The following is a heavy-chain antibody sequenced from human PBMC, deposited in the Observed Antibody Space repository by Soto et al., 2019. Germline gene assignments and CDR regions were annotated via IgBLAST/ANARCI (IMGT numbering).Heavy chain of an antibody. D-gene: IGHD6-19*01. CDR3: ARDKVAGIIIPVPPWAPRRDYYYGMDV. CDR1: GFTFSSYA. V-gene: IGHV3-23*01. Sequence: PGGSLILSCAASGFTFSSYAMSWVRQAPGKGLEWVSAISGSGGSTYYADSVKGRFTISRDNSKNTLYLQMNSLRSEDTAVYYCARDKVAGIIIPVPPWAPRRDYYYGMDVWGQGTTVTVSS. J-gene: IGHJ6*02. CDR2: ISGSGGST.